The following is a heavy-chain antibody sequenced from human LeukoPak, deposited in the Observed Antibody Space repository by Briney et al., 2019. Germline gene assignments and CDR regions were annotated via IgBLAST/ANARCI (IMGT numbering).Heavy chain of an antibody. Sequence: GGSLRLSCAASGFTFSSYAMSWVRQAPGKGLEWVSAISGSGGSTYYADSVKGRFTISRDNSKNTLYLQMNSLRAEDTAVYYCAKVSRASGIAVAGTRRYYYYYGMDVWGQGTTVTVSS. V-gene: IGHV3-23*01. CDR3: AKVSRASGIAVAGTRRYYYYYGMDV. D-gene: IGHD6-19*01. CDR2: ISGSGGST. J-gene: IGHJ6*02. CDR1: GFTFSSYA.